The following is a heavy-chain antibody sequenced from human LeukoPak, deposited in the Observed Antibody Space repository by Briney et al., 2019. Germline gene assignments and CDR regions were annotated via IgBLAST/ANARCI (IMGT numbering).Heavy chain of an antibody. CDR2: IYYSGST. CDR1: GGSISSSSYY. J-gene: IGHJ6*03. V-gene: IGHV4-39*07. Sequence: SETLSLTCTVPGGSISSSSYYWGWIRQPPGKGLEWIGSIYYSGSTYYNPSLKSRVTISVDTSKNQFSLKLSSVTAADTAVYYCASWSMDVWGKGTTVTVSS. CDR3: ASWSMDV.